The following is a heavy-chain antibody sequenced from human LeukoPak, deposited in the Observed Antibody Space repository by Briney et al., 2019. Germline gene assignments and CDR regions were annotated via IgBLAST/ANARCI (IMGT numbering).Heavy chain of an antibody. CDR2: IYYSGST. CDR1: GGSISSYY. CDR3: ARGTVWWDACDI. Sequence: PSEALSLTCTVSGGSISSYYWSWIRQPPGKGLVWIGYIYYSGSTNYNPSLKSRVTISVGTTKNQFSLKLSSVTAADTAVYYCARGTVWWDACDIWGQGTMVTVSS. D-gene: IGHD2-21*01. J-gene: IGHJ3*02. V-gene: IGHV4-59*01.